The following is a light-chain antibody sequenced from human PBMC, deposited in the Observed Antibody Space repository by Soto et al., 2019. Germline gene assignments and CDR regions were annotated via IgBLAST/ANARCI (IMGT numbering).Light chain of an antibody. CDR2: GAS. V-gene: IGKV3-20*01. Sequence: DIAWTQSAGTLSLSPGERATLSCTASQSVSNNYLAWYQQKPGQAPRILIYGASNRATGIPDRFSGSGSGTDFTLTISRLDPEYFAVYYCQQYGSSGTFGQGTKVDIK. CDR3: QQYGSSGT. CDR1: QSVSNNY. J-gene: IGKJ1*01.